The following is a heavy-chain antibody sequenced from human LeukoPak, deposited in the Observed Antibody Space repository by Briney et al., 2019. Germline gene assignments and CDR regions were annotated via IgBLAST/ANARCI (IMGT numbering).Heavy chain of an antibody. Sequence: GGSLRLSWAASGFTFSSYEMNWFRKAPGKGLEWVSYINGGGNTIHYADSVKGRFPISRDNAKNSLYLQMNSLRAEDTAVYHCVRDGHDVGYNYGQHADFWGQGTLVTVSS. D-gene: IGHD5-18*01. V-gene: IGHV3-48*03. CDR1: GFTFSSYE. CDR3: VRDGHDVGYNYGQHADF. CDR2: INGGGNTI. J-gene: IGHJ4*02.